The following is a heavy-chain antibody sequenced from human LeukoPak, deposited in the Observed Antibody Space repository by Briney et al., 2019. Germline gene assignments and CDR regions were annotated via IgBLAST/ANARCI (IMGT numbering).Heavy chain of an antibody. V-gene: IGHV1-46*01. D-gene: IGHD6-19*01. CDR3: ARDRSLVTAVSGSMNY. Sequence: ASVTVSCKASGYTFTSYYMHWVRRAPGQGLEWMGLINPSGGSTSYAQKFQGRVTMTRDTSTSTVYMELSSLRSEDTAVYYCARDRSLVTAVSGSMNYWGQGTLVTVSS. CDR2: INPSGGST. CDR1: GYTFTSYY. J-gene: IGHJ4*02.